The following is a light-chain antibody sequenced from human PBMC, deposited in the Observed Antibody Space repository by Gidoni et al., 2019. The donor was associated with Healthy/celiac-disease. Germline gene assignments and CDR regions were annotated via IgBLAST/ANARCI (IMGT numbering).Light chain of an antibody. V-gene: IGLV2-23*01. CDR1: SRGVGSYNL. J-gene: IGLJ2*01. CDR2: EGS. Sequence: QSALTQPASVSGSPGQSITISCTGTSRGVGSYNLVSWYQQHPVKAPKLMIYEGSKRPSGVSNRFSGSKSGNTASLTISGLQAEDEADYYCCSYAGSSIYVVFGGGTKLTVL. CDR3: CSYAGSSIYVV.